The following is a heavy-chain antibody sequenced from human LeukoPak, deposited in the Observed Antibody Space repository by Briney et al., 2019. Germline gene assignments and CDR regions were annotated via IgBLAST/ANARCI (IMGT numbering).Heavy chain of an antibody. CDR1: GGTFSSYA. D-gene: IGHD3-3*01. V-gene: IGHV1-69*04. J-gene: IGHJ6*02. Sequence: SVKVSCKASGGTFSSYAISWARQAPGQGLEWMGRIIPILGIANYAQKFQGRVTITADKSTSTAYMELSSLRSEDTAVYYCARADYDFWSGHYYYYGMDVWGQGTTVTVSS. CDR2: IIPILGIA. CDR3: ARADYDFWSGHYYYYGMDV.